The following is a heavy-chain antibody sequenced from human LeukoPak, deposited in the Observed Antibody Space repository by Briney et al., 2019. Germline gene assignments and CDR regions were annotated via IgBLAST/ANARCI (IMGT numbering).Heavy chain of an antibody. Sequence: ASVKVSCKASGGTFSSYAISWVRQAPGQGLEWMGIINPSGGSTSYAQKFQGRVTMTRDMSTSTVYMELSSLRSEDTAVYYCARATQRGNWFDPWGQGTLVTVSS. J-gene: IGHJ5*02. D-gene: IGHD1-1*01. CDR3: ARATQRGNWFDP. V-gene: IGHV1-46*01. CDR2: INPSGGST. CDR1: GGTFSSYA.